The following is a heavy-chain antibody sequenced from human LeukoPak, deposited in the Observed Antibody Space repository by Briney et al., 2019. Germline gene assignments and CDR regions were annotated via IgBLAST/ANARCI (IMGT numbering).Heavy chain of an antibody. Sequence: SETLSLTCTVSGGSISSSSYYWGWIRQPPGKGLEWIGGIYYSGSTYYNPSLKSRVTISVDTSKNQFSLKLSSVTAADTAVYYCATRRITMVRGVITNDAFDIWGQGTMVTVSS. V-gene: IGHV4-39*01. J-gene: IGHJ3*02. CDR3: ATRRITMVRGVITNDAFDI. CDR1: GGSISSSSYY. CDR2: IYYSGST. D-gene: IGHD3-10*01.